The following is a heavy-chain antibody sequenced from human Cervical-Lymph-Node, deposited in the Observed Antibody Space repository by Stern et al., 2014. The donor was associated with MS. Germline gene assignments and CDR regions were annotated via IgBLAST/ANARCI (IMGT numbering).Heavy chain of an antibody. CDR3: ARDHGGTYYGLPDY. CDR2: IKPSGGST. Sequence: VQLVESGAEVREPGASVKVSCKASGYTFTNYYMHWVRQAPGQGLEWMGMIKPSGGSTSSAQKFQGRVTMTRDTSTSTVYMELSSLRSEDTAVYYCARDHGGTYYGLPDYGGQGTLGT. D-gene: IGHD1-26*01. J-gene: IGHJ4*02. V-gene: IGHV1-46*01. CDR1: GYTFTNYY.